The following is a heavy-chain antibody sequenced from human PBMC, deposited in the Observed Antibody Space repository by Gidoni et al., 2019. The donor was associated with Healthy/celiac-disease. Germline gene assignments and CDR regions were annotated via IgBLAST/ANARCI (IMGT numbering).Heavy chain of an antibody. D-gene: IGHD3-22*01. CDR1: GFTFGDYA. CDR2: IRSKAYGGTT. V-gene: IGHV3-49*04. CDR3: TRGRAPPDSSGYYYSN. Sequence: EVQLVESGGGLVQPGRSLRLSCTASGFTFGDYAMSWVRQAQGKGLEWVGFIRSKAYGGTTEYAASVKGRFTISRDDSKSIAYLQMNSLKTEDTAVYYCTRGRAPPDSSGYYYSNWGQGTLVTVSS. J-gene: IGHJ4*02.